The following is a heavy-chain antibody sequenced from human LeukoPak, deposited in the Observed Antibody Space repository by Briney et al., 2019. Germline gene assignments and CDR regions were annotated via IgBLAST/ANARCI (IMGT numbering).Heavy chain of an antibody. D-gene: IGHD6-19*01. CDR1: GGSISSYY. CDR2: IYTSGST. CDR3: ARHYAGRVAVAGTGFDN. J-gene: IGHJ4*02. V-gene: IGHV4-4*09. Sequence: SETLSLTCTVSGGSISSYYWSWIRQPPGKGLEWIGYIYTSGSTNYNPSLKSRVTISVDTSKNQFSLKLSSVTAADTAVYYCARHYAGRVAVAGTGFDNWGQGTLVTVSS.